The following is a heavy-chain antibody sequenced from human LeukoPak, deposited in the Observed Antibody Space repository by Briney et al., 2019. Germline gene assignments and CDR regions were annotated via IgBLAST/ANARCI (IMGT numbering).Heavy chain of an antibody. CDR1: GGTFSSYA. D-gene: IGHD6-13*01. Sequence: GASVKVSCKASGGTFSSYAISWVRQAPGQGLEWMGRIIPIFGIANYAQKFQGRVTITADKSTSTAYMELSSLRSEDTAVYYCARGGPSAAGKDHWFDPWGQGTLVTVSS. CDR2: IIPIFGIA. CDR3: ARGGPSAAGKDHWFDP. J-gene: IGHJ5*02. V-gene: IGHV1-69*04.